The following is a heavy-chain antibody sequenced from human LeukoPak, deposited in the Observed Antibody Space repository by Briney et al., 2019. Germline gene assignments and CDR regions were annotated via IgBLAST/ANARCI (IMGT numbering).Heavy chain of an antibody. CDR3: ARDGGGSLYGMDV. CDR1: GGSISSGVYC. J-gene: IGHJ6*02. D-gene: IGHD2-15*01. Sequence: LQTLSLTCTVSGGSISSGVYCWSWIRQRPGEGLQWIGYICSSGSAYYNPSLKSRVTMSIDTSNNQFSLKLNSVTAADTAVYYCARDGGGSLYGMDVWGQGTTVTVSS. CDR2: ICSSGSA. V-gene: IGHV4-31*03.